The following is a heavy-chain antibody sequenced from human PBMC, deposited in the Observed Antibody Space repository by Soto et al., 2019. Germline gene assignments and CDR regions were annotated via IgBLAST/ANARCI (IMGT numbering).Heavy chain of an antibody. D-gene: IGHD3-10*01. J-gene: IGHJ4*02. V-gene: IGHV4-39*01. Sequence: SSETLSLTCTVSGGSISSSSYYWGWIRQPPGKGLEWIGSIYYSGSTYYNPSLKSRVTISVDTSKNQFSLKLSSVTAADTAVYYCARLYGSGSYNRLDYWGQGTLVTVSS. CDR3: ARLYGSGSYNRLDY. CDR2: IYYSGST. CDR1: GGSISSSSYY.